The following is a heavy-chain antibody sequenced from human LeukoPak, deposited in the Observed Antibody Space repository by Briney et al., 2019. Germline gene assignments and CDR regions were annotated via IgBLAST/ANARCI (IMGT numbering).Heavy chain of an antibody. CDR3: ARDGTET. D-gene: IGHD2-8*02. V-gene: IGHV3-7*03. J-gene: IGHJ5*02. CDR2: IKQDGSET. CDR1: GFTFSTSW. Sequence: GGSLRLSCADSGFTFSTSWMSWVRPAPGKGLEWVANIKQDGSETYSVDSVKGRFTISRDNAKNSLYLQMNSLRAEDTAVYYCARDGTETWGQGTLVTVSS.